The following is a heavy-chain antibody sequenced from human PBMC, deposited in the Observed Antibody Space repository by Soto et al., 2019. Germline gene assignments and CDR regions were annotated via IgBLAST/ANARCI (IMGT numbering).Heavy chain of an antibody. Sequence: QVQLVESGGGVVQPGGSLRLSCAASGLTFSSFAMHWVRQAPGKGLAWLAFISYDGSHKYYADSVKGRFTISRDNSMNTLYIQMNGLRAEDTVVYYCARDYYYDSRGYFDSWGQGTLVSVSS. V-gene: IGHV3-30*14. D-gene: IGHD3-22*01. CDR1: GLTFSSFA. J-gene: IGHJ5*01. CDR2: ISYDGSHK. CDR3: ARDYYYDSRGYFDS.